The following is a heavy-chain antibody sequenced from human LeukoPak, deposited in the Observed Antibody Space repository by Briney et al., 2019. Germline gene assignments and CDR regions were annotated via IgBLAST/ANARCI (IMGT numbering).Heavy chain of an antibody. CDR3: ARDLTYYDFWSGYDNYFGY. D-gene: IGHD3-3*01. Sequence: GGSLRLSCAASGFTFSSYWMSWVRQAPGKGLEWVANIKQDGSEKYYVDSVKGRFTISRDNAKNSLYLQMNSLRAEDTAVYYCARDLTYYDFWSGYDNYFGYWGQGTLVTVSS. CDR2: IKQDGSEK. CDR1: GFTFSSYW. J-gene: IGHJ4*02. V-gene: IGHV3-7*01.